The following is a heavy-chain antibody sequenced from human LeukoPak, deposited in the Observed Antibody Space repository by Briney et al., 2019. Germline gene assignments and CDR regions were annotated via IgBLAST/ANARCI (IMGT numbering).Heavy chain of an antibody. CDR3: ARVRYCSTTSCTKAYFDS. Sequence: GGSLRLSCAASGFTFSNYWTHWVRQGPGKGLVWVSRIDDDGSDTTYAYSVKGRFTISRDNAKNTLYLQMNSLRVEDTAVYYCARVRYCSTTSCTKAYFDSWGQGTLVTVSS. D-gene: IGHD2-2*01. CDR2: IDDDGSDT. J-gene: IGHJ4*02. V-gene: IGHV3-74*01. CDR1: GFTFSNYW.